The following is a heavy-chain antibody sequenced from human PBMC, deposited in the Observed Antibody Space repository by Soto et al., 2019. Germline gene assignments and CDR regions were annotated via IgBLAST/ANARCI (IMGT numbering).Heavy chain of an antibody. V-gene: IGHV4-4*02. CDR2: IYHSGST. D-gene: IGHD6-13*01. CDR1: GGSISSSNW. Sequence: QVQLQESGPGLVKPSGTLSLTCAVSGGSISSSNWWSGVRQPPGKGLEWIGEIYHSGSTHYNPSLKSRVTISVDKSKNQFSLKLSSVTAADTAVYYCARGYSSSWLQYYYYYYGMDVWGQGTTVTVSS. CDR3: ARGYSSSWLQYYYYYYGMDV. J-gene: IGHJ6*02.